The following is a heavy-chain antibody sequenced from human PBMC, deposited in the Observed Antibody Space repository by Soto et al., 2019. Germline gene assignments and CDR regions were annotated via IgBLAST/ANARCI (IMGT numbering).Heavy chain of an antibody. V-gene: IGHV1-2*02. CDR1: GYTFSGFY. Sequence: ASVKVSCKASGYTFSGFYMHWVRQAPGQGLEWMGWINPNSGGTKSAEKFQGRVTMTRDTSISTAYMELSRLTSDDTAVYYCATGRVTIFDYWGQGTLVTVSS. D-gene: IGHD4-4*01. CDR3: ATGRVTIFDY. J-gene: IGHJ4*02. CDR2: INPNSGGT.